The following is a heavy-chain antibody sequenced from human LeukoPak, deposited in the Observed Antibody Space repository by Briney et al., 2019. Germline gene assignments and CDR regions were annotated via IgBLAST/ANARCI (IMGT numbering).Heavy chain of an antibody. Sequence: GGSLRLSCAASGFTFSSYSMNWVRLAPGKGLEWVSYISTSSSTIYYADSVKGRFTISRDNAKNSLYLQMNSLRAEDTAVYYCARGRTVYYYYMDVWGKGTTVTVSS. CDR1: GFTFSSYS. CDR2: ISTSSSTI. V-gene: IGHV3-48*01. J-gene: IGHJ6*03. CDR3: ARGRTVYYYYMDV. D-gene: IGHD4-17*01.